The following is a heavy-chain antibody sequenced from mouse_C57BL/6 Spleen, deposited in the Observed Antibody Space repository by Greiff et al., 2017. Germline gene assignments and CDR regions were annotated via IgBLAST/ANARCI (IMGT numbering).Heavy chain of an antibody. D-gene: IGHD1-1*01. Sequence: QVQLQQPGAELVKPGASVKLSCKASGYTFTSYWMHWVKQRPGQGLEWIGMIHPNSGSTNYNEKFKSKATLTVDKSSSTAYMQLSSLTSEDSAVYYCARSISSSGAMDYWGQGTSVTVSS. CDR2: IHPNSGST. CDR1: GYTFTSYW. V-gene: IGHV1-64*01. J-gene: IGHJ4*01. CDR3: ARSISSSGAMDY.